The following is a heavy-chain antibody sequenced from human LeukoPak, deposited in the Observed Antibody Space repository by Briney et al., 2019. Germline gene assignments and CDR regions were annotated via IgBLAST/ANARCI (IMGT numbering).Heavy chain of an antibody. J-gene: IGHJ4*02. CDR2: ISDSGGRT. CDR1: GFTLSNYG. D-gene: IGHD3-22*01. V-gene: IGHV3-23*01. CDR3: AKRGVVIRVILVGFHKEANYFDS. Sequence: GGSLRLSCAVSGFTLSNYGMSWVRQAPGKGLEWVAGISDSGGRTNYADSVKGRFTISRDNPKNTLYLQTNSLRAEDTAVYFCAKRGVVIRVILVGFHKEANYFDSWGQGALLTVSS.